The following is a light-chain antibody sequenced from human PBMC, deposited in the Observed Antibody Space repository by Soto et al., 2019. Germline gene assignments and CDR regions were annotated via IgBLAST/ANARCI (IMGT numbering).Light chain of an antibody. CDR2: TNN. Sequence: TQPPPAAGAPLPRVPLPCSWRGSHIGSNAVNWYQQLPGTAPKLLIYTNNQRPSGVPDRFSGSKSGTSGSLAISGLQSEDEADYYCAAWDDSLSGYVFGTGTKVTVL. V-gene: IGLV1-44*01. CDR3: AAWDDSLSGYV. J-gene: IGLJ1*01. CDR1: GSHIGSNA.